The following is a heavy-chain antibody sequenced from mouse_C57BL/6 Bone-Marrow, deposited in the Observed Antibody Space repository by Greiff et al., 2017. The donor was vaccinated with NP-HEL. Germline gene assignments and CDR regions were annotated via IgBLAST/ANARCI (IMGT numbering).Heavy chain of an antibody. D-gene: IGHD2-4*01. J-gene: IGHJ3*01. CDR1: GFTFSDYY. Sequence: EVKVVESEGGLVQPGSSMKLSCTASGFTFSDYYMAWVRQVPEKGLEWVANINYDGSSTYYLDSLKSRFIISRDNAKNILYLQMSSLKSEDTATYYCARNDYDGRFAYWGQGTLVTVSA. CDR2: INYDGSST. V-gene: IGHV5-16*01. CDR3: ARNDYDGRFAY.